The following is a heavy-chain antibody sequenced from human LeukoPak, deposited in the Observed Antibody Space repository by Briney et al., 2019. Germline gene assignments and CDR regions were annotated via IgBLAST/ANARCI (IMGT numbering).Heavy chain of an antibody. V-gene: IGHV4-59*11. Sequence: PSETLSLTCTVSGGSITNHYWSWIRQTPGKGLEWIGYVYYTGRTNYNPSTNYNPSLKSRLTISIDASKSQFSLKLRSVTAADTAVYYCARDLGYSTSTSCRYFDFWGHGTLVTVSS. D-gene: IGHD2-2*01. CDR3: ARDLGYSTSTSCRYFDF. CDR2: VYYTGRTNYNPST. CDR1: GGSITNHY. J-gene: IGHJ4*01.